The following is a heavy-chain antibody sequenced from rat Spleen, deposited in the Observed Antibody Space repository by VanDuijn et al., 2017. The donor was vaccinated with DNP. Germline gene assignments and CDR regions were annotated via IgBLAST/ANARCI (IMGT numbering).Heavy chain of an antibody. D-gene: IGHD4-3*01. CDR3: GREELGVDY. J-gene: IGHJ2*01. CDR2: ISYRGIT. CDR1: GYSITSNY. Sequence: EVQLQESGPGLVKPSQSLSLTCSVTGYSITSNYWGWIRKFPGNKMEWIGHISYRGITTYNPSLKRRISITRDTSKSQFFLQLNSVITEDTATYYCGREELGVDYWGQGVMVTVSS. V-gene: IGHV3-1*01.